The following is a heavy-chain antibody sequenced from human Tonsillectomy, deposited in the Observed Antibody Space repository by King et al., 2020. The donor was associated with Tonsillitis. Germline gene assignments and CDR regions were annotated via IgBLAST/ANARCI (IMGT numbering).Heavy chain of an antibody. CDR1: GFTFDDYA. J-gene: IGHJ3*02. V-gene: IGHV3-43*02. CDR3: AKPYEGRATRTRSDAFDI. D-gene: IGHD1-26*01. CDR2: ISGDGGST. Sequence: VQLVESGGGVVQPGGSLRLSCAASGFTFDDYAMHWVRQAPGKGLEWVSLISGDGGSTYYADSVKGRFTISRDNSKNSLYLQMNSLRTEDTALYYCAKPYEGRATRTRSDAFDIWGQGTMVTVSS.